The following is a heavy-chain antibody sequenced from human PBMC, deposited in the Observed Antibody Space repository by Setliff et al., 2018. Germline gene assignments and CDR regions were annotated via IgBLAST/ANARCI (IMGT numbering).Heavy chain of an antibody. Sequence: ASVKVSCKASGGTFSSYAISWVRQAPGQGLEWMGRIIPIFGTANYAQKLQGRVTITADKSTSTAYMELSRLRSDDTAVYYCAGGSGTTSWFDPWGQGTLVTVSS. J-gene: IGHJ5*02. V-gene: IGHV1-69*06. CDR3: AGGSGTTSWFDP. CDR2: IIPIFGTA. D-gene: IGHD1-7*01. CDR1: GGTFSSYA.